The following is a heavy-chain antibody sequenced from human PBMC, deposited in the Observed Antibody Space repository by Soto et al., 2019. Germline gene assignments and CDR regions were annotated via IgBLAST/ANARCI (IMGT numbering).Heavy chain of an antibody. V-gene: IGHV3-74*01. CDR3: ARQEGAAFYYDGMDV. CDR2: INSDGSIT. CDR1: GFTFSSYW. Sequence: EVQLVKSGGGLVQPGGSLRLSCAASGFTFSSYWMHWVRQAPGKGLVWVSRINSDGSITSYADSVKGRFTISRDNAKNTLYLHMNSLRAEDTAVYYCARQEGAAFYYDGMDVWGQGTTVTVSS. J-gene: IGHJ6*02.